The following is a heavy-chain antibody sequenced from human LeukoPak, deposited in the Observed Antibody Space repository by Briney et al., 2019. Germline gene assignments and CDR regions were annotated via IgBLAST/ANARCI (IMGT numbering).Heavy chain of an antibody. V-gene: IGHV4-59*12. CDR2: IYYSGST. Sequence: SETLSLTCTVSGGSISSYYWSWIRQPPGKGLEWIGYIYYSGSTYYNPSLKSRVTISVDTSKNQFSLKLSSVTAADTAVYYCARDYGGTSTCDYWGQGTLVTVSS. CDR1: GGSISSYY. J-gene: IGHJ4*02. CDR3: ARDYGGTSTCDY. D-gene: IGHD4-23*01.